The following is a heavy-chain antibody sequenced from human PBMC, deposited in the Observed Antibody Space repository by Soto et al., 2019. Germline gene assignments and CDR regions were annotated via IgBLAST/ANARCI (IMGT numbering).Heavy chain of an antibody. CDR1: GGSFSGYY. V-gene: IGHV3-21*01. D-gene: IGHD3-22*01. CDR3: ARDRYYYDSSGADY. Sequence: PSETLSLTCAVYGGSFSGYYWSWIRQPPGKGLEWVSSISSSSSFIYFADSVMGRFTISRDNAKNSLYLQMNSLRAEDTAVYYCARDRYYYDSSGADYWGQGTLVTVSS. CDR2: ISSSSSFI. J-gene: IGHJ4*02.